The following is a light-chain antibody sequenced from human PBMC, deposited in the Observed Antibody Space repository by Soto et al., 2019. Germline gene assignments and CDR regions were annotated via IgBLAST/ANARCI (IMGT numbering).Light chain of an antibody. J-gene: IGLJ2*01. Sequence: QSVLTQPRSVSGSPGQSVTIYCTGTSSDVGGYNYVSWYQQHPGKAPKLMIYDVSKRPSGVPDRFSGSKSGNTASLTISGLQAEDEADYYCCSYAGSYVVFGGGTKLTVL. CDR3: CSYAGSYVV. CDR1: SSDVGGYNY. V-gene: IGLV2-11*01. CDR2: DVS.